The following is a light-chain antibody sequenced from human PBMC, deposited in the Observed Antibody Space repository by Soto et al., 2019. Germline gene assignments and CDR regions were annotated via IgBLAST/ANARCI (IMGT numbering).Light chain of an antibody. CDR2: RNN. Sequence: QSVLTQPPSASGTPGQRVTISCSGSSPNIGSNYVYWYQQLPGTAPKLLIYRNNQRPSGVPDRFSGSKSGTSASLAISGLRSEDEADYYCVAWDDSLSAGYVFGTGNKVPVL. CDR3: VAWDDSLSAGYV. CDR1: SPNIGSNY. J-gene: IGLJ1*01. V-gene: IGLV1-47*01.